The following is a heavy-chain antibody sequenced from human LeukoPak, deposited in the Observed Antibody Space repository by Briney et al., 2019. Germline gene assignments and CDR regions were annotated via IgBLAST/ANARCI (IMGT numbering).Heavy chain of an antibody. Sequence: PGGSLRLSCAASRFTFTTYAMNWVRQAPGKGLEWVSTISSRGSSTYHADSVKGRFAISRDNSKNTVYLQMNSLRAEDTAVYYCVKGGYSSSHFSFDYWGQGTLVTVSS. CDR1: RFTFTTYA. J-gene: IGHJ4*02. CDR3: VKGGYSSSHFSFDY. CDR2: ISSRGSST. D-gene: IGHD6-13*01. V-gene: IGHV3-23*01.